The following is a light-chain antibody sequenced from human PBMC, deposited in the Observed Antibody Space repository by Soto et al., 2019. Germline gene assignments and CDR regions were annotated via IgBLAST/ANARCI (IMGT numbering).Light chain of an antibody. CDR3: CSYTTSSTRV. J-gene: IGLJ1*01. Sequence: QSVLTQPASVSGSPGQSIAISCTGSSSDVGFYNYVSWYQQHPGKVPKLIIYEVTNRPSAVSNRFSGSKSGNTASLTISGLQAEDEADYYCCSYTTSSTRVFGSGTKVTVL. V-gene: IGLV2-14*01. CDR1: SSDVGFYNY. CDR2: EVT.